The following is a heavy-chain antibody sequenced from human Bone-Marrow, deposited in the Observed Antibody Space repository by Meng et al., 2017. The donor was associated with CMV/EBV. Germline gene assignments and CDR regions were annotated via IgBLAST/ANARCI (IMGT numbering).Heavy chain of an antibody. CDR2: ISSSGSTI. Sequence: GESLKISCAASGFTFSDYYMSWIRQAPGKGLEWVSYISSSGSTIYYADSVKGRFTISRDNSKNTLYLQMNRLRAEDTAVYYCARVDLPIFGVVIIPHDYWGQGTLVTVSS. V-gene: IGHV3-11*04. CDR3: ARVDLPIFGVVIIPHDY. J-gene: IGHJ4*02. CDR1: GFTFSDYY. D-gene: IGHD3-3*01.